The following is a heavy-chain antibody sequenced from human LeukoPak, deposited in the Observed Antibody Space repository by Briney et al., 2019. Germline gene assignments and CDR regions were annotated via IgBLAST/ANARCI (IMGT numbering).Heavy chain of an antibody. CDR1: GYTFTIYY. CDR2: INPNSGGT. V-gene: IGHV1-2*02. J-gene: IGHJ4*02. Sequence: ASVKVSCKASGYTFTIYYIHWVRQAPGQGLEWMGLINPNSGGTNYAQKFQGRVTMTRDTSISTAYMELSRLRSDDTAVYYCARDLARSGSYSPWDYWGQGTLVTVSS. D-gene: IGHD3-10*01. CDR3: ARDLARSGSYSPWDY.